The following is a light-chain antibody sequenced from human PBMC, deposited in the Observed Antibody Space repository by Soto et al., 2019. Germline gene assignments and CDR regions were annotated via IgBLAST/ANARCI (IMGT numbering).Light chain of an antibody. CDR1: QTISSW. CDR2: KAS. J-gene: IGKJ4*01. CDR3: QQYYSTPLT. V-gene: IGKV1-5*03. Sequence: DIRITQSPSTLSGSVGDRVTITCRASQTISSWLAWYQQKPGKAPKLLIYKASTLKSGVPDRFSGSGSGTDFTLTISSLQAEDVAVYYCQQYYSTPLTFGGGTKVDIK.